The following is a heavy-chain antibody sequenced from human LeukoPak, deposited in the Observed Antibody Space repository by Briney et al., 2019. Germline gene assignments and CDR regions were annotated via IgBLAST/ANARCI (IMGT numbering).Heavy chain of an antibody. D-gene: IGHD6-13*01. CDR2: ISAYNGNT. CDR3: VRVYSNSHEPDY. J-gene: IGHJ4*02. CDR1: GYTFTNYG. Sequence: ASVKVSCKASGYTFTNYGFSWLRQAPGQGPEWMGWISAYNGNTNYAPKFQGRVTLTTDTSTTTAYMELTTLRSDDTAVYYCVRVYSNSHEPDYWGQGTLVTVSS. V-gene: IGHV1-18*01.